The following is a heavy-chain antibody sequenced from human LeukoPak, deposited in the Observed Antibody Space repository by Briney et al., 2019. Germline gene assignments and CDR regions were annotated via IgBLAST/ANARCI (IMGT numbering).Heavy chain of an antibody. V-gene: IGHV1-69*05. J-gene: IGHJ5*02. CDR1: GGTFGSYT. CDR3: ARAFSSCSSTSCHWFDP. Sequence: SSVKVSCKASGGTFGSYTISWVRQAPGQGLEWMGRIIPIFGTANYAQKFQGRVTITTDESTSTAYMELSSLRSEDTAVYYCARAFSSCSSTSCHWFDPWGQGTLVTVSS. D-gene: IGHD2-2*01. CDR2: IIPIFGTA.